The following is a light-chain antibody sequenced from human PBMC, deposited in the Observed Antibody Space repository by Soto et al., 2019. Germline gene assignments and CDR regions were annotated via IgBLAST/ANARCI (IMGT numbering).Light chain of an antibody. CDR1: QNIRGNE. J-gene: IGKJ1*01. CDR2: RGS. CDR3: QDYGTSAPWT. Sequence: EVVLTQSPGTLSLSPGERATLSCRASQNIRGNELAWYQQKPGQAPRLLIYRGSSRATGIPDRFSGRGSGTDFTLPISRLEPEDFGVYYCQDYGTSAPWTFGQGTKVEIK. V-gene: IGKV3-20*01.